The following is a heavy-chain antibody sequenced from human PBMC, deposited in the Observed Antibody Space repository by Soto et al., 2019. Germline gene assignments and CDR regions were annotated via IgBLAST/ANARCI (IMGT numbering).Heavy chain of an antibody. Sequence: ASVKVSCKASGYTFTNYDINWVRQAPGQGLEWMGWMNPNSGHTGFARKFQGRVTMTKSTAIRTAYMELSSLKSEDTAVYYCAKSSGGSYRAFDYRGQGTLVTVSS. V-gene: IGHV1-8*01. D-gene: IGHD3-22*01. CDR1: GYTFTNYD. J-gene: IGHJ4*02. CDR2: MNPNSGHT. CDR3: AKSSGGSYRAFDY.